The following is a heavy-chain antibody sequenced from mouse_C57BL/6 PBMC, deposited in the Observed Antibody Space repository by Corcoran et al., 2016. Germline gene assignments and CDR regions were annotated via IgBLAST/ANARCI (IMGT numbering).Heavy chain of an antibody. CDR2: INTYSGVP. Sequence: QIQLVQSGPELKKPGETVKISCKASGYTFTTYGMSWVKQAPGKGFKWMGWINTYSGVPPYADDFKGRFAFSLETSASTAYLPINNLKNEDTATDFCARSELGLFYYWGQGTTLTVSS. J-gene: IGHJ2*01. V-gene: IGHV9-3*01. D-gene: IGHD4-1*01. CDR1: GYTFTTYG. CDR3: ARSELGLFYY.